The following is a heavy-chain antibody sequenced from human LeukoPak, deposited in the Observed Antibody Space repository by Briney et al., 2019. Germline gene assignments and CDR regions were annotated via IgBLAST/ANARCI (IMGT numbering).Heavy chain of an antibody. V-gene: IGHV3-15*01. J-gene: IGHJ4*02. CDR2: IRSKTDGGTT. Sequence: GGSLRLSCVASGFTFRDAWMTWVRQAPGKGLEWVGRIRSKTDGGTTDYAVSVQGRFTISRDNSKNTLYLQMNSLRAEDTAVYYCARASGYSYALAYWGQGTLVTVSS. CDR3: ARASGYSYALAY. D-gene: IGHD5-18*01. CDR1: GFTFRDAW.